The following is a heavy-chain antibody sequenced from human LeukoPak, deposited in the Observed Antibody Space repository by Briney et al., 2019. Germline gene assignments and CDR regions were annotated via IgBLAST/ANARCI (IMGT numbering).Heavy chain of an antibody. CDR1: GGSISSGGYS. D-gene: IGHD4-23*01. V-gene: IGHV4-30-2*01. J-gene: IGHJ4*02. CDR3: ASGRFNYGGNPLDY. Sequence: SQTLSLTCAVSGGSISSGGYSWSWIRQPPGKGLEWIGYIYHSGSTYYNPSLKSRVTISVDRSKNQFSLKLSSVTAADTAVYYCASGRFNYGGNPLDYWGQGTLVTVSS. CDR2: IYHSGST.